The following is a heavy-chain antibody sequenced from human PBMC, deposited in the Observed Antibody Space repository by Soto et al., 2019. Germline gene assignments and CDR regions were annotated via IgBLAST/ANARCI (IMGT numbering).Heavy chain of an antibody. CDR1: GYTLTSYG. D-gene: IGHD3-3*01. CDR2: ISPYNGNT. V-gene: IGHV1-18*01. CDR3: ARADFDFWSGYSPFDH. J-gene: IGHJ4*02. Sequence: QVQLVQSRAEVKKPGASVKVSCKASGYTLTSYGISWVRQAPGQGLEWVGWISPYNGNTNYAQKLQDRVTLTTDTSTSTAYMELRSLRPDDTAVYYCARADFDFWSGYSPFDHWGQGTLVTVSS.